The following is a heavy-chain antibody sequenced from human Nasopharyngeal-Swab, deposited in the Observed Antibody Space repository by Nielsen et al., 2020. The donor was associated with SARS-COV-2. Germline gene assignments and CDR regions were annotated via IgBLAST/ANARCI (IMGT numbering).Heavy chain of an antibody. CDR3: ARGTVYYYDSSGYYYYYYYGMDV. V-gene: IGHV4-34*01. Sequence: WIRQPPGKGLEWIGEINHSGSTNYNPFLKSRVTISVDTSKNQFSLKLSSVTAADTAVYYCARGTVYYYDSSGYYYYYYYGMDVWGQGTTVTVSS. D-gene: IGHD3-22*01. CDR2: INHSGST. J-gene: IGHJ6*02.